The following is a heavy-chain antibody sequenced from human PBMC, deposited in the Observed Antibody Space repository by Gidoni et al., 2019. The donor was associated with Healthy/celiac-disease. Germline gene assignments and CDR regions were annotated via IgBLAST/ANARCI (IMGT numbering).Heavy chain of an antibody. D-gene: IGHD3-3*01. V-gene: IGHV3-74*01. Sequence: EVQLVESGGGLVQPGGSLRLSCAASGFTFSSYWMHWVRQAPGKGLVWVSRINSDGSSTSYAESVTGRFTISRDNAKNTLYLQMNSLRAEDTAVYYCARGGGYDFWSGYWVDYWGQGTLVTVSS. CDR1: GFTFSSYW. J-gene: IGHJ4*02. CDR2: INSDGSST. CDR3: ARGGGYDFWSGYWVDY.